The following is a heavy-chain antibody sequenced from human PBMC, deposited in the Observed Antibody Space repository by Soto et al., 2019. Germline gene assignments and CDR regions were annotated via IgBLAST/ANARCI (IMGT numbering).Heavy chain of an antibody. J-gene: IGHJ5*02. CDR3: ARDQAGTTVGTYNWFDP. D-gene: IGHD1-7*01. CDR2: IYYSGST. V-gene: IGHV4-31*03. Sequence: SETLSLTCTVSGGSISSGGYYWSWIRQHPGKGLEWIGYIYYSGSTYYNPSLKSRVTISVDTSKNQFSLKLSSVTAADTAVYYCARDQAGTTVGTYNWFDPWGQRTLVTVSS. CDR1: GGSISSGGYY.